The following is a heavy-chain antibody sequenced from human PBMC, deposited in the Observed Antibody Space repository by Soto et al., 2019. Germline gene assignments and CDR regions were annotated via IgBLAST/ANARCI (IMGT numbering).Heavy chain of an antibody. CDR3: ARGWSSIAARRQGRSMDV. CDR1: GFTFSSYG. D-gene: IGHD6-6*01. V-gene: IGHV3-33*01. CDR2: IWYDGSNK. J-gene: IGHJ6*02. Sequence: GGSLRLSCAASGFTFSSYGMHWVRQAPGKGLEWVAVIWYDGSNKYYADSVKGRFTISRDNSKNTLYLQMNSLRAEDTAVYYCARGWSSIAARRQGRSMDVWGQGTTVTVSS.